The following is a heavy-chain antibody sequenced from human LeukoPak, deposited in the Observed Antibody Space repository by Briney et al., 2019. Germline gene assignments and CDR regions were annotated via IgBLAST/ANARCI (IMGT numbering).Heavy chain of an antibody. CDR3: ARRHSSGWFYY. V-gene: IGHV4-38-2*02. J-gene: IGHJ4*02. D-gene: IGHD6-19*01. CDR2: IYRSGST. CDR1: GYSISNGYY. Sequence: SETLSLTCTVSGYSISNGYYWDWIRQPPGRGLEWIGNIYRSGSTSYNPSLKSRVTISVDTSKNQFSLKVDSVTAADTAVYYCARRHSSGWFYYWGQGTLVTVSS.